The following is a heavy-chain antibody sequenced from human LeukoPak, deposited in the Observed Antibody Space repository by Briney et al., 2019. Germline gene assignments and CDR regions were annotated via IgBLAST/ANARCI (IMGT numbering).Heavy chain of an antibody. Sequence: PSETLSLTCTVSGGSISSSSYYWGWIRQPPGKGLEWIGSIYYSGSTYYNPSLKSRVTISVDTSKNQFSLKLSSVTAADTAVYYCARTLGFWAPPTLNWFDPWGQGTLVTVSS. D-gene: IGHD3-16*01. CDR1: GGSISSSSYY. CDR2: IYYSGST. V-gene: IGHV4-39*01. J-gene: IGHJ5*02. CDR3: ARTLGFWAPPTLNWFDP.